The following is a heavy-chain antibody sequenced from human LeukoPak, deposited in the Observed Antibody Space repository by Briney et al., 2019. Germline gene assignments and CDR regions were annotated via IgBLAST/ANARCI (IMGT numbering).Heavy chain of an antibody. Sequence: GGSLRLSCAASGFTFSSYVMHWVRQAPGKGLEWVAVISYDGSNKYYADSVKGRFTISRDNSKNTLYLQMNSLRAEDTAVYYCAKRGYGLDYWGQGTLVTVSS. V-gene: IGHV3-30*18. J-gene: IGHJ4*02. CDR3: AKRGYGLDY. D-gene: IGHD5-18*01. CDR2: ISYDGSNK. CDR1: GFTFSSYV.